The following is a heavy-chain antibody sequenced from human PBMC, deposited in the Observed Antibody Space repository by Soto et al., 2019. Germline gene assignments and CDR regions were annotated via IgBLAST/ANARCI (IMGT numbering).Heavy chain of an antibody. CDR1: GGSISSYY. Sequence: SETLSLTCTVSGGSISSYYWSWIRQPPGKGLEWIGYIYHSGSTNYNPSLKSRVTISVDTSKNQFSLKLTSVTAADTAVYYCASSRRGELSLDGDYFDYWGQGTLVTVSS. CDR3: ASSRRGELSLDGDYFDY. J-gene: IGHJ4*02. CDR2: IYHSGST. V-gene: IGHV4-59*01. D-gene: IGHD3-16*02.